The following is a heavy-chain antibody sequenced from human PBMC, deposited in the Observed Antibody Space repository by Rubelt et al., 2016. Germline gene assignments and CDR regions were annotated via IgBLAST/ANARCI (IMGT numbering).Heavy chain of an antibody. CDR2: IYYSWRN. Sequence: QLQLQESGPGLVKPSETLSLTCTVSGGSISSSSYYWGWIRQPPGKGLEWIGSIYYSWRNYYKPALKSRVTISVDTSKNQFSLKLSSVTAADTAVYYCARAVSYYDSSGYGYYYYMDVWGKGTTVTVSS. V-gene: IGHV4-39*07. CDR1: GGSISSSSYY. J-gene: IGHJ6*03. CDR3: ARAVSYYDSSGYGYYYYMDV. D-gene: IGHD3-22*01.